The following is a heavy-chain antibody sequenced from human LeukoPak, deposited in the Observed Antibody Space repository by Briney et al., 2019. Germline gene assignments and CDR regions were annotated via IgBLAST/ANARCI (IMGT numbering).Heavy chain of an antibody. D-gene: IGHD5-24*01. CDR3: TRVGYIDEGIDY. CDR2: IKQDGSKK. V-gene: IGHV3-7*04. Sequence: GGSLRLSCVASGFPFSSYWMTWVRQAPGKGLEWVANIKQDGSKKSYVDSVKGRFTISRDNAKNSLYLQMNSLRAVDTAIYYCTRVGYIDEGIDYWGQGTLVTVSS. J-gene: IGHJ4*02. CDR1: GFPFSSYW.